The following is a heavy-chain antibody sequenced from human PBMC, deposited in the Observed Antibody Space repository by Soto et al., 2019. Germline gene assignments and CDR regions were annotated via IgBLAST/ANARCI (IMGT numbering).Heavy chain of an antibody. V-gene: IGHV1-3*01. Sequence: GASVKVSCKASGYTFTGYAMHWVRQAPGQRLEWMGWINAGNGNTKYSQKFQGRVALTTDTSTSTAYMELTSLRSDDTAVYYCARDVAFSGSYRAATMDVWGQGATVTVSS. D-gene: IGHD1-26*01. CDR3: ARDVAFSGSYRAATMDV. CDR1: GYTFTGYA. CDR2: INAGNGNT. J-gene: IGHJ6*02.